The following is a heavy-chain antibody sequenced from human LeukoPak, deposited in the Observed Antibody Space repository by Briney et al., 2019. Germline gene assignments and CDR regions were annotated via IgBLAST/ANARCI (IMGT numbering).Heavy chain of an antibody. Sequence: PSETLSLTCAVYGGSFSGYYWSWIRQPPGKGLEWIGEINHSGSTNYNPSLKSRVTISVDTPKNQFSLKLSSVTAADTAVYYCARAHRYGSGSYPELWGQGTLVTVSS. J-gene: IGHJ4*02. CDR3: ARAHRYGSGSYPEL. D-gene: IGHD3-10*01. CDR2: INHSGST. V-gene: IGHV4-34*01. CDR1: GGSFSGYY.